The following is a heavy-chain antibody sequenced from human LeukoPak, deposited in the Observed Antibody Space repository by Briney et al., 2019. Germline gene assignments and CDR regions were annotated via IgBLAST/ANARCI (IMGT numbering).Heavy chain of an antibody. CDR3: ARLTKGRYFDYIFAF. CDR2: INFIGRT. Sequence: PSETLSLTCTVSGFSVSDPLSYWGWVRKPPGKGLEWIAEINFIGRTSYNSSLNSLVTMSVDTSKNQFSLKMTSLTAADTAVYFCARLTKGRYFDYIFAFWGQGILVTVSS. CDR1: GFSVSDPLSY. V-gene: IGHV4-39*01. J-gene: IGHJ4*02. D-gene: IGHD3-9*01.